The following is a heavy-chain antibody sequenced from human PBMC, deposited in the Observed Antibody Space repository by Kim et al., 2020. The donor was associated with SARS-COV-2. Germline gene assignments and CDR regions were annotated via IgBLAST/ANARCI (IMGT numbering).Heavy chain of an antibody. CDR1: GFTFSSYA. CDR2: ISYDGSNK. D-gene: IGHD3-3*01. Sequence: GGSLRLSCAASGFTFSSYAMHWVRQAPGKGLEWVAVISYDGSNKYYADSVKGRFTISRDNSKNTLYLQMNSLRAEDTAVYYCARGLTIFGVVTTYYYYYGMDVWGQGTTVTVSS. J-gene: IGHJ6*02. V-gene: IGHV3-30-3*01. CDR3: ARGLTIFGVVTTYYYYYGMDV.